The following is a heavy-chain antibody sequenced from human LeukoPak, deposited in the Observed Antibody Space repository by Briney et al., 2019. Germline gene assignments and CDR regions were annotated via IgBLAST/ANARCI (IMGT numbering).Heavy chain of an antibody. V-gene: IGHV3-48*03. CDR1: GFTLIRHE. J-gene: IGHJ4*02. Sequence: GGSLRLSCAASGFTLIRHEMNWVRQAPGKELEWVSFISRSGRNTDYADSVKGRFTISRDDARNSLYLQLNSLRADDAAVYYCARGDCTNGVCPVDYWGQGTLVTVSS. D-gene: IGHD2-8*01. CDR3: ARGDCTNGVCPVDY. CDR2: ISRSGRNT.